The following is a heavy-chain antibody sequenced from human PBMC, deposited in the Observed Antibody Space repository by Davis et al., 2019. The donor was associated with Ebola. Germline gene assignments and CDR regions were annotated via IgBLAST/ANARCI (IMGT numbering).Heavy chain of an antibody. CDR2: INPSGGST. CDR1: GYTFTSYY. V-gene: IGHV1-46*01. CDR3: GRGVQLWTFNF. Sequence: AASVKVSCKASGYTFTSYYMHWVRQAPGQGLEWMGIINPSGGSTSYAQKFQGRVTITADESTSTAYMELSSLKSEDTAVYYCGRGVQLWTFNFWGQGTLVTVSS. J-gene: IGHJ4*02. D-gene: IGHD1-1*01.